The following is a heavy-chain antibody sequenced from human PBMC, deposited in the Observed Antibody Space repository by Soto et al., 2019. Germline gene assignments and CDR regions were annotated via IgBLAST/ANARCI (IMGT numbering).Heavy chain of an antibody. CDR1: GYTFTSYY. J-gene: IGHJ4*02. D-gene: IGHD3-10*01. V-gene: IGHV1-46*01. CDR2: INPSGGST. CDR3: ARDHSLWFGELFYYFDY. Sequence: ASVKVSCKASGYTFTSYYMHWVRQAPGQGLEWMGIINPSGGSTSYAQKFQGRVTMTRDTSTSTVYMELSSLRSEDTAVYYCARDHSLWFGELFYYFDYWGQGTLVTVSS.